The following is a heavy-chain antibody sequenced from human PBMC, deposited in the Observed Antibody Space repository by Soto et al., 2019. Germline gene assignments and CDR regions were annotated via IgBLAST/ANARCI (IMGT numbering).Heavy chain of an antibody. Sequence: SETLSLTCAVSGSSITITYYWGWVRQPPGKGLEWIGSIHHSGSVFESGSTHYNPSFKSRVTISADTSKNQFSLKLTSVTAADTAVYFCARNSRSSYFDYWGQGTLVTVYS. CDR1: GSSITITYY. CDR3: ARNSRSSYFDY. CDR2: IHHSGSVFESGST. J-gene: IGHJ4*02. V-gene: IGHV4-38-2*01. D-gene: IGHD6-13*01.